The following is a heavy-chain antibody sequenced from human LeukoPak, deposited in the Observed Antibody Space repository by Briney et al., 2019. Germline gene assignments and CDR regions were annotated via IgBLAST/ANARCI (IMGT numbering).Heavy chain of an antibody. J-gene: IGHJ4*02. D-gene: IGHD3-10*01. CDR2: ISSSSSTI. V-gene: IGHV3-48*01. Sequence: GGSLRLSCTTSGFNFVAYWMGWVRQAPGKGLEWVSYISSSSSTIYYADSVKGRFTISRDNAKNSLYLQMNSLRAEDTAVYYCARSPMVRGVPLDYWGQGTLVTVSS. CDR3: ARSPMVRGVPLDY. CDR1: GFNFVAYW.